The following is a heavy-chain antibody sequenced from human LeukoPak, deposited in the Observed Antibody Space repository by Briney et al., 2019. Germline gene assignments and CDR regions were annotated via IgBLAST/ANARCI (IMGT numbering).Heavy chain of an antibody. V-gene: IGHV3-7*01. J-gene: IGHJ4*02. CDR3: TRGRGISE. Sequence: GGSLRLSCAASGFTYSNFWMSWVRQAPGKGLEWVANINQDGSEKYYVDSVRGRLTISRDNSKKSFYLQMDSLRAEDTAVYYCTRGRGISEWGQGTLVAVSS. CDR1: GFTYSNFW. CDR2: INQDGSEK.